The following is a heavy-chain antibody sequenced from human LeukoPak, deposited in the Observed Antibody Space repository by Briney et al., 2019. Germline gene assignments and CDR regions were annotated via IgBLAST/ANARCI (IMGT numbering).Heavy chain of an antibody. J-gene: IGHJ4*02. CDR1: GFTFSSYS. Sequence: RGSLRLSCAASGFTFSSYSMNWVRQAPGKGLEWVSYISSSGSTIYYADSMKGRFTISRDNAKNSLYLQMNSLRAEDTAVYYCARVGVGGSYYYFDYWGQGTLVTVSS. V-gene: IGHV3-48*04. CDR2: ISSSGSTI. D-gene: IGHD1-26*01. CDR3: ARVGVGGSYYYFDY.